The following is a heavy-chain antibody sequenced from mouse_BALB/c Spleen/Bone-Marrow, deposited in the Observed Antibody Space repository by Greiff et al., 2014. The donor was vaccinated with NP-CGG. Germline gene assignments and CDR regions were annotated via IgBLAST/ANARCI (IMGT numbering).Heavy chain of an antibody. CDR3: AIYYYGSSGFAY. J-gene: IGHJ3*01. V-gene: IGHV14-3*02. Sequence: QLQQPGAELVKPGASVKLSCTASGFNIKDTYMHWVKQRPEQGLEWIGRIDPANGNTKYDPKFQGKATITADTSSNTAYLQLSSLTSEDTAVYYCAIYYYGSSGFAYWGQGTLVTVSA. CDR1: GFNIKDTY. CDR2: IDPANGNT. D-gene: IGHD1-1*01.